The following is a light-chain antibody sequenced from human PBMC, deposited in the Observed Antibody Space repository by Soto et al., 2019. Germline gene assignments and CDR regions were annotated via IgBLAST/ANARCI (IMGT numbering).Light chain of an antibody. CDR3: QQDGSSGT. CDR2: GAS. Sequence: EIVLTQSPGSLSLSPGERATLSCRPSQSVSSNLAWYQHKPGQAPRLLMYGASTRAFGIPARFSGSGSGTEFTLTISSLQSEDFAVYYCQQDGSSGTFCEGTKVDIK. V-gene: IGKV3-15*01. J-gene: IGKJ4*02. CDR1: QSVSSN.